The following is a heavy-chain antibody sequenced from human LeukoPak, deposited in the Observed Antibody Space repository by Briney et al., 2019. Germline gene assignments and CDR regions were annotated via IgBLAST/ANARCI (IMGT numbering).Heavy chain of an antibody. CDR2: ISSNGGST. D-gene: IGHD3-10*01. CDR1: GFTFSSYA. CDR3: ARAGGKVRGVIDY. Sequence: SGGSLRLSRAASGFTFSSYAMHWVRQAPGKGLEYVSAISSNGGSTYYANSVKGRFTISRDNSKNTLYLQMGSLRAEDMAVYYCARAGGKVRGVIDYWGQGTLVTVSS. V-gene: IGHV3-64*01. J-gene: IGHJ4*02.